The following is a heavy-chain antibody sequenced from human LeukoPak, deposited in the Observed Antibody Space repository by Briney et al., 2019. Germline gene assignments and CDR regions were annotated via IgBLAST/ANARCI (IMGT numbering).Heavy chain of an antibody. Sequence: EASVKVSCKAPGYTFTSYGISWVRQAPGQGIELMGWISAYNGNTNYAQKLQGRVTMTTDTSTSTAYMELRSLRSDDTAVYYCARDPLSGYYSYYYYYMDVWGKGTTVTVSS. CDR3: ARDPLSGYYSYYYYYMDV. CDR1: GYTFTSYG. CDR2: ISAYNGNT. D-gene: IGHD3-22*01. V-gene: IGHV1-18*01. J-gene: IGHJ6*03.